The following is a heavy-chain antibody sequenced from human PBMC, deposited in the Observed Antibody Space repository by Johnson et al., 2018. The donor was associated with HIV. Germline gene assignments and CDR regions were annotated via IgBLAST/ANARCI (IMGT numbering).Heavy chain of an antibody. V-gene: IGHV3-30*04. Sequence: QVQLVESGGGVVQPGGSLRLSCAASGFSLNSYDMHWVRQAPGKGLEWGTMISYDGSKKYYADSVKGRLTISRDNSKNTLYLQMNSLRTEDTGVYYCARVRGGTGHGAFDIWGQGTMVTVSS. CDR2: ISYDGSKK. J-gene: IGHJ3*02. CDR3: ARVRGGTGHGAFDI. CDR1: GFSLNSYD.